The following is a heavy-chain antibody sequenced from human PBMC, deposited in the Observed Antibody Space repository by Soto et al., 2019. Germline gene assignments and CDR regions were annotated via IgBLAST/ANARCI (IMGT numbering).Heavy chain of an antibody. CDR1: GYTLTNYL. CDR3: SREDY. Sequence: QVPFLQSGADVRKPGASVKVSCKASGYTLTNYLIHWLRQAPGQSLEWMGWISAGNGNTQYSQKFQGRVTITRDTSASTVYLELSSLTSEDTAVYYCSREDYLGQGTLVTVSS. J-gene: IGHJ4*02. CDR2: ISAGNGNT. V-gene: IGHV1-3*01.